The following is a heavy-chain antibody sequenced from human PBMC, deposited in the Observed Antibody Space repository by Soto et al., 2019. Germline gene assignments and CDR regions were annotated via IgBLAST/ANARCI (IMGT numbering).Heavy chain of an antibody. Sequence: GGSLRLSCAASGFTFTSTTMTWVRQAPGKGLEWVSSITGSGIATFYPESVKGRFTISRDNSKSTLHLQMNSLRADDTAVYYCAKRGPETVPYYFDYWGQGALVTVSS. CDR1: GFTFTSTT. CDR3: AKRGPETVPYYFDY. D-gene: IGHD3-10*01. J-gene: IGHJ4*02. CDR2: ITGSGIAT. V-gene: IGHV3-23*01.